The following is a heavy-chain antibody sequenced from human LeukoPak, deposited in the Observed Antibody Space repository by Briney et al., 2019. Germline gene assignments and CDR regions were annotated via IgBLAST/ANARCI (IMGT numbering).Heavy chain of an antibody. CDR3: AKDPFDYSNYPHTAGFDY. D-gene: IGHD4-11*01. J-gene: IGHJ4*02. CDR2: ISYDGSIK. Sequence: SGGSLRLSCAASRFTFSSYGMHWVRQAPGKGLEWVAVISYDGSIKYYADSVKGRFTISRDNSKNTLYLQMNSLRTEDTAVYYCAKDPFDYSNYPHTAGFDYWGQGTLVTVSS. V-gene: IGHV3-30*18. CDR1: RFTFSSYG.